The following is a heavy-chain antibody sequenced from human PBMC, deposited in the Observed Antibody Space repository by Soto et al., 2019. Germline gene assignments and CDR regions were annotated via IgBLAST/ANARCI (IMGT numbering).Heavy chain of an antibody. CDR2: VYYSGIP. CDR3: ARQKKSYGYVNDY. V-gene: IGHV4-39*01. D-gene: IGHD5-18*01. J-gene: IGHJ4*02. Sequence: QLQLQESGPGLVKPSETLSLTCTVSGGSITSSAYYWGWIRQPPGRGLEWIGSVYYSGIPFYNPSLKTRVTISLDTSKTQFSLRLNSVPAADTAIYYCARQKKSYGYVNDYWGQGTLVSVSS. CDR1: GGSITSSAYY.